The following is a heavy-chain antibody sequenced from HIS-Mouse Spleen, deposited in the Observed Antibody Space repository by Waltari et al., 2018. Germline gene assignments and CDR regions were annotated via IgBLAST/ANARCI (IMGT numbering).Heavy chain of an antibody. Sequence: QLQLQESGPGLVKPSETLSLTCTVSGGSISSSSYYWGWIRQPPGKGLEWIGRIYYSGSTYCNPSLKSRVTISGDTSKNQFSLKLSSVTAADTAVYYCAREIPYSSSWYDWYFDLWGRGTLVTVSS. V-gene: IGHV4-39*07. CDR3: AREIPYSSSWYDWYFDL. J-gene: IGHJ2*01. CDR1: GGSISSSSYY. D-gene: IGHD6-13*01. CDR2: IYYSGST.